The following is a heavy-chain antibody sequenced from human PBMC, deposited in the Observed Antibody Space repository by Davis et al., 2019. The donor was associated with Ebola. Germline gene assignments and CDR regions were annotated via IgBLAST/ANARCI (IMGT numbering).Heavy chain of an antibody. Sequence: GGPLRLSCAASGFTFSSYSMNWVTQAPGKGLEWVANIKQDGSETYYVDSVKGRFTISRDNAKNSLYLQMNSLRAEDTAVYYCARDTGSLGIVTWWGQGTLVTVSS. CDR1: GFTFSSYS. CDR2: IKQDGSET. CDR3: ARDTGSLGIVTW. J-gene: IGHJ4*02. V-gene: IGHV3-7*01. D-gene: IGHD3-16*02.